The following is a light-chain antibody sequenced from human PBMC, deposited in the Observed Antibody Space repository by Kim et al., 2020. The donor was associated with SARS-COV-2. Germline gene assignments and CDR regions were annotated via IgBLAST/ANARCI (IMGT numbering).Light chain of an antibody. Sequence: VSPGERASLSGRASQSVSGDLAWYQQKPGQAPRLLIYGASARATGVPARFSGSGSGTEFTLTISSLQSEDFAIYYCQQYYNWPPYTFGQGTKLEI. CDR3: QQYYNWPPYT. CDR1: QSVSGD. CDR2: GAS. V-gene: IGKV3-15*01. J-gene: IGKJ2*01.